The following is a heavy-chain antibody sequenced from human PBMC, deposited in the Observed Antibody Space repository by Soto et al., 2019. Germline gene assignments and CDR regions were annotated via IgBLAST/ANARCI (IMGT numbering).Heavy chain of an antibody. CDR3: ARDLAATMVRGLGSPQEYYYYYYGMDV. CDR2: INPSGGST. D-gene: IGHD3-10*01. J-gene: IGHJ6*02. V-gene: IGHV1-46*01. CDR1: GYTFTSYY. Sequence: GASVKVSCTASGYTFTSYYMHWVRQAPGQGLEWMGIINPSGGSTSYAQKFQGRVTMTRDTSTSTVYMELSSLRSEDTAVYYCARDLAATMVRGLGSPQEYYYYYYGMDVWGQGTTVTVSS.